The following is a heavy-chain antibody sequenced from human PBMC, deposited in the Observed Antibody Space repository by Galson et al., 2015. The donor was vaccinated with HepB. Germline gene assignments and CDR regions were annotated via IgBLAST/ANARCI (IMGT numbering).Heavy chain of an antibody. V-gene: IGHV1-18*01. J-gene: IGHJ4*02. D-gene: IGHD6-13*01. Sequence: SVTVSCKASGSSFTNYGITWVRQAPGQGLEWMGWISPYNGNTNYAQNLQGRVTMTADTSTTTAFMELRGLKSDDTAVYYCAREEGVAVGTDTLDFWGQGTLLTVSS. CDR2: ISPYNGNT. CDR1: GSSFTNYG. CDR3: AREEGVAVGTDTLDF.